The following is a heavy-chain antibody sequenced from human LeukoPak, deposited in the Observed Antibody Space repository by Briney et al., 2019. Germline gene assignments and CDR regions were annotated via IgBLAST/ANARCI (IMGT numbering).Heavy chain of an antibody. J-gene: IGHJ6*03. CDR2: ISSSSYI. CDR1: GFTFSSYS. Sequence: GGSLRLSCAASGFTFSSYSMNWVRQAPGKGLEWVSSISSSSYIYYADSVKGRFTISRDNAKNSLYLQMNSLRAEDTAVYYCARVYSGWSYYYYYYMDVWGKGTTVTVSS. D-gene: IGHD6-19*01. CDR3: ARVYSGWSYYYYYYMDV. V-gene: IGHV3-21*01.